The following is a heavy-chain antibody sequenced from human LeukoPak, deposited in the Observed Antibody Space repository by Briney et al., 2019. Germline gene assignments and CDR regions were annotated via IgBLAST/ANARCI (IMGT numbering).Heavy chain of an antibody. D-gene: IGHD2-2*01. V-gene: IGHV1-69*13. CDR1: GGTFISYA. Sequence: GASVKVSCKASGGTFISYAISWVRQAPGQGLEWMGGIIPIFGTANYAQKFQGRVTITADESTSTAYMELSSLRSEDTAVYYCARGAPHCSSTSCPFDYWGQGTLVTVSS. CDR2: IIPIFGTA. CDR3: ARGAPHCSSTSCPFDY. J-gene: IGHJ4*02.